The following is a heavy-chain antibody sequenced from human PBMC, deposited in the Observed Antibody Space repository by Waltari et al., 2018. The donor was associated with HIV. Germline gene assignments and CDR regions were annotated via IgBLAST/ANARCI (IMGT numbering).Heavy chain of an antibody. J-gene: IGHJ4*02. CDR3: ARTFGVVWGAPKFFDH. CDR2: ISGDGENS. Sequence: EVALLESGGKLVPPGWSLRLSCEVVGFTFSDSFMNSVRQGPGKGLQWVAGISGDGENSFCIDSLRGRATVSRANSKNTLFLEISNLRFEDTATYYCARTFGVVWGAPKFFDHWGRGTLVSVSS. V-gene: IGHV3-23*01. D-gene: IGHD3-10*01. CDR1: GFTFSDSF.